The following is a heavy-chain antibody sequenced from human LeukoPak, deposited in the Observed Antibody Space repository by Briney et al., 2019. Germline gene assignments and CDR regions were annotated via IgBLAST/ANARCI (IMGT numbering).Heavy chain of an antibody. D-gene: IGHD1-26*01. Sequence: ASVKVSCKASGYTFTSYGVYWVRQAPGQGLEWMGWISAYDGNTYYAQRLQGRVTMTTDTSTSTAYMEPRSLRSDDTAVYYCGRGVGATAGVFGFDLWGQGTKVHVS. CDR1: GYTFTSYG. CDR3: GRGVGATAGVFGFDL. J-gene: IGHJ3*01. V-gene: IGHV1-18*01. CDR2: ISAYDGNT.